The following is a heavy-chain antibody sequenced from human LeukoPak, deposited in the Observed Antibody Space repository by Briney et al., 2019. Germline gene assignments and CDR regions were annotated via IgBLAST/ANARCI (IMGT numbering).Heavy chain of an antibody. Sequence: SETLPLTCAVSGGSISSSNWWSWVRQPPGKGLEWLGEIYHSGSTNYNPSLKSRVTISVDKSKNQFSLKLSSVTAADTAVYYCAMGIVGATGFDYWGQGTLVTVSS. D-gene: IGHD1-26*01. CDR1: GGSISSSNW. CDR3: AMGIVGATGFDY. CDR2: IYHSGST. J-gene: IGHJ4*02. V-gene: IGHV4-4*02.